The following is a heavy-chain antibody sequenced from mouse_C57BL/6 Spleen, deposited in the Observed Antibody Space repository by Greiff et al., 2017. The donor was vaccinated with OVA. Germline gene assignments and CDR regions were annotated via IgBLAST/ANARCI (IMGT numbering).Heavy chain of an antibody. V-gene: IGHV1-50*01. CDR2: IDPSDSYT. CDR3: ANAMDY. Sequence: VQLQQPGAELVKPGPSVKLSCKASGYTFTSYWMQWVKQRPGQGLEWIGEIDPSDSYTNYNQKFKGKATLTVDTSSSTAYMQLSSLTSEDSAVYYCANAMDYWGQGTSVTVSS. J-gene: IGHJ4*01. CDR1: GYTFTSYW.